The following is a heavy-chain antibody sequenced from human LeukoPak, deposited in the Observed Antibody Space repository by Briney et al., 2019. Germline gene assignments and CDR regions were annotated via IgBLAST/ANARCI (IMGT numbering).Heavy chain of an antibody. V-gene: IGHV3-30-3*01. CDR1: GFTFSSYF. CDR3: ARERQDTILHSGAFDI. CDR2: IASDGSHT. Sequence: TGGSLRLSCAASGFTFSSYFMHWVRQAPGKGLEWVADIASDGSHTFYVESVKGRFTISRDNSKNTLYLRMNSLRAEDTAVYFCARERQDTILHSGAFDIWGQGTMVTVSS. D-gene: IGHD2-21*01. J-gene: IGHJ3*02.